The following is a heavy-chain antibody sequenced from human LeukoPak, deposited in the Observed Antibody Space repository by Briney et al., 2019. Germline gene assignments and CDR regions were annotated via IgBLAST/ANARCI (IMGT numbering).Heavy chain of an antibody. CDR3: AKDPSIAVAGIHYYYYYYMDV. Sequence: GRSLRLSCAASGFTFDDYAMHWVRQAPGKGLEWVSGISWNSFTIGYADSVKGRFTISRDNAKNTLYLQMNSLRAEDTAVYYCAKDPSIAVAGIHYYYYYYMDVWGKGTTVTVSS. CDR1: GFTFDDYA. CDR2: ISWNSFTI. J-gene: IGHJ6*03. D-gene: IGHD6-19*01. V-gene: IGHV3-9*01.